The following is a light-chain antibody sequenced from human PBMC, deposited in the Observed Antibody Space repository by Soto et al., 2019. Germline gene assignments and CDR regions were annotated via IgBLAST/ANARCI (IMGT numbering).Light chain of an antibody. CDR1: QSFRGL. CDR3: QQRSYLFT. Sequence: EVVLTQSPVTLSLSPGERATLSCRASQSFRGLLAWYQQKPGQAPRLLIYDASNRATGIPARFSGSGSGTDFTLTINSLEPEDVAVYYCQQRSYLFTFGGGTKVDIK. J-gene: IGKJ4*01. CDR2: DAS. V-gene: IGKV3-11*01.